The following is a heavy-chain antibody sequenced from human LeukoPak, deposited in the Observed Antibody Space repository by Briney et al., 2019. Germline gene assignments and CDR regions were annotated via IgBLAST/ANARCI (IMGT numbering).Heavy chain of an antibody. CDR2: ISYDGSNK. CDR3: ARDGRFYDSSGWSQYYFDY. D-gene: IGHD3-22*01. Sequence: PGGSLRLSRAASGFTFSSYAMHWVRQAPGKGLEWVAVISYDGSNKYYADSVKGRFTISRDNSKNTLYLQMNSLRAEDTAVYYCARDGRFYDSSGWSQYYFDYWGQGTLVTVSS. V-gene: IGHV3-30*04. J-gene: IGHJ4*02. CDR1: GFTFSSYA.